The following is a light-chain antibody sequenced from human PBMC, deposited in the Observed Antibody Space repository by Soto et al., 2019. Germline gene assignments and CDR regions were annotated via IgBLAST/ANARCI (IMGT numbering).Light chain of an antibody. CDR2: ANS. V-gene: IGLV1-40*01. CDR3: QSYDSSLSVV. CDR1: SSNIGAGYD. J-gene: IGLJ2*01. Sequence: VLTQPPSVSGAPGQRVTISCTGSSSNIGAGYDVHWYQQLPGTAPKLLIYANSNRPSGVPDRFSGSKSGTSASLAITGLQAEDEADYYCQSYDSSLSVVFGGGTKLTVL.